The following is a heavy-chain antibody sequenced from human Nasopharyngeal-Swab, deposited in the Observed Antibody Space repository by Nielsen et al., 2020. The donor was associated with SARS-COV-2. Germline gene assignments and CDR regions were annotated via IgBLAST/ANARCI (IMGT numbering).Heavy chain of an antibody. Sequence: GGSLRLSCAASGFTFSNAWMSWVRQAPGKGLEWVGRIKSKTDGGTTDYAAPVKGRFTISRDDSKSTLYLQMNSLKTEDTAVYYCTTDSKRLRQWLVLDYYYMDVWGKGTTVTVSS. CDR2: IKSKTDGGTT. J-gene: IGHJ6*03. D-gene: IGHD6-19*01. CDR1: GFTFSNAW. CDR3: TTDSKRLRQWLVLDYYYMDV. V-gene: IGHV3-15*01.